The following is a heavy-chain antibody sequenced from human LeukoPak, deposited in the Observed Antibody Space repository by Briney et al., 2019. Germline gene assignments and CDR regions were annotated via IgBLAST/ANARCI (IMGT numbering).Heavy chain of an antibody. Sequence: GGSLRLSRAASGLTFTFSTSGMHWVRQAPGKGLEWVAFIKYDDSGKSYADSVKGRFTTSRDNSKNTVYLQMNSLRGEDTAIYYCAREGGTVEIGEFDYWGQGTLVTVSS. CDR2: IKYDDSGK. CDR1: GLTFTFSTSG. J-gene: IGHJ4*02. D-gene: IGHD1-7*01. CDR3: AREGGTVEIGEFDY. V-gene: IGHV3-33*05.